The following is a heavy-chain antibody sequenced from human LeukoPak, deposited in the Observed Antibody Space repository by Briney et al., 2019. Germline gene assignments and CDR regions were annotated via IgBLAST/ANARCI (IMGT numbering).Heavy chain of an antibody. V-gene: IGHV3-23*01. CDR3: AKRAAAGTPKDAFDI. D-gene: IGHD6-13*01. Sequence: GGSLRLSCAASGFAFSSYAMSCVRQAPGNGLEWVSIIGNTGDTPFCADPVKGRFTISRDNSRNTLYLLLNSLRAEDTAVYYCAKRAAAGTPKDAFDIWGQGTMVTVSS. CDR2: IGNTGDTP. J-gene: IGHJ3*02. CDR1: GFAFSSYA.